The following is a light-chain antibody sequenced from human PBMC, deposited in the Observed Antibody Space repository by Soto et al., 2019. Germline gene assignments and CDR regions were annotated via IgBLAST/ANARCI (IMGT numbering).Light chain of an antibody. CDR2: DVS. CDR1: SSDVGGYKY. CDR3: CSYAGSYTFV. J-gene: IGLJ1*01. V-gene: IGLV2-11*01. Sequence: QSVLTQPRSVSGSPGQSVTISCAGTSSDVGGYKYASWYQQHPGKAPKLMIYDVSKRPSGVPDRFSGSKSGNTASLTISGLQAEDEADYFCCSYAGSYTFVFGTGTKVTVL.